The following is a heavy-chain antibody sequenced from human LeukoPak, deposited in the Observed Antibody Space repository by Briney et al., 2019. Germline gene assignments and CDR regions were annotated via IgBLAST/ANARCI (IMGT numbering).Heavy chain of an antibody. J-gene: IGHJ5*02. D-gene: IGHD6-13*01. CDR1: GGSISSYY. CDR3: GRGKKYSSSWLGGGTWFDP. V-gene: IGHV4-59*01. CDR2: IYNIVTT. Sequence: SQTLSLTCTVSGGSISSYYCGWIRPPPGKGREWIGYIYNIVTTTYNPSLKSRVTISVDPSKNQFSLKLSSVAAADTAVYYCGRGKKYSSSWLGGGTWFDPWGQGTLVTVSS.